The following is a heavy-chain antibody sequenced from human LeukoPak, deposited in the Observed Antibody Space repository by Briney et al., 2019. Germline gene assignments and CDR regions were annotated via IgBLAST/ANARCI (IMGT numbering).Heavy chain of an antibody. D-gene: IGHD3-10*01. V-gene: IGHV3-30*02. CDR3: AKGSLGFAQH. J-gene: IGHJ1*01. CDR1: GFTFSSYG. Sequence: PGGSLRLSCAASGFTFSSYGMHWVRQAPGKGLAWVAFIRYDGSNKYYADSVKGRFTISRNNSKNTLYLQMNRLRAEDTAVYYCAKGSLGFAQHWGQGTLVTVSS. CDR2: IRYDGSNK.